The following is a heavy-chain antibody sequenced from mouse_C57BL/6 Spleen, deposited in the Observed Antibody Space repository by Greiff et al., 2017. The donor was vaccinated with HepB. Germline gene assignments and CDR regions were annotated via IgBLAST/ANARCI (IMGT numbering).Heavy chain of an antibody. J-gene: IGHJ4*01. CDR3: ARSLGAMDY. CDR1: GFNIKDYY. V-gene: IGHV14-2*01. Sequence: EVQLQQSGAELVKPGASVKFSCTASGFNIKDYYMHWVKQRTEQGLEWIGRIDPEDGETKYAPKFQGKATITADTSSNTAYLQHSSLASEDTAGYYCARSLGAMDYGGQGTSVTVYS. CDR2: IDPEDGET.